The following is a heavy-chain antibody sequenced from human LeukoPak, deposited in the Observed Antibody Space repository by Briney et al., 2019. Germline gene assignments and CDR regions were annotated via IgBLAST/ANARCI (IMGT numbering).Heavy chain of an antibody. Sequence: PSETLSLTCTVSGGSISGHYWNWIRQSPEKGLEWIGYIYDSGTANYNPSLKSRVAISIDTSKNQFSLSLNSLTAADTAIYFCARKNFYPDWYFDVWGRGTLVTVA. J-gene: IGHJ2*01. V-gene: IGHV4-59*08. CDR3: ARKNFYPDWYFDV. CDR2: IYDSGTA. D-gene: IGHD3-3*01. CDR1: GGSISGHY.